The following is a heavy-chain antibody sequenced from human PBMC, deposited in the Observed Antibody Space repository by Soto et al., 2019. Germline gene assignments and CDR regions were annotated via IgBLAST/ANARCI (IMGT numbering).Heavy chain of an antibody. CDR3: ARGSYDILTGQPFDAFDI. CDR1: GYTFTGYY. D-gene: IGHD3-9*01. V-gene: IGHV1-2*04. Sequence: ASVKVSCKASGYTFTGYYMHWVRQAPGQGVEWMGWINPNSGGTNYAQKFQGWVTMTRDTSISTAYMELSRLISDDTAVYYCARGSYDILTGQPFDAFDIWGQGTMVTVSS. J-gene: IGHJ3*02. CDR2: INPNSGGT.